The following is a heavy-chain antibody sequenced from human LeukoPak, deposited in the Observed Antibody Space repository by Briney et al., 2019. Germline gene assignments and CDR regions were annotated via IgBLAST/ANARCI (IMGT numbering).Heavy chain of an antibody. CDR2: ISCSGSTI. V-gene: IGHV3-11*01. Sequence: PGGSLRLSCAASGFTFSDYYMSWIRQAPGKGLEWVSYISCSGSTIYYADSVKGRFTISRDNAKNSLYLQMNSLRAEDTAVYYCARSWRSGSYSDYWGQGTLVTGSS. D-gene: IGHD3-10*01. CDR3: ARSWRSGSYSDY. CDR1: GFTFSDYY. J-gene: IGHJ4*02.